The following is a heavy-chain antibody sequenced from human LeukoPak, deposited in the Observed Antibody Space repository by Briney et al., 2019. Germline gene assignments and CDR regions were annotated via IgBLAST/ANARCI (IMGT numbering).Heavy chain of an antibody. CDR2: INPSGGST. CDR3: AAADYYDSSGYYQGNWFDP. D-gene: IGHD3-22*01. J-gene: IGHJ5*02. Sequence: GASVKVSCKASGYTFTSYYMHWVRQAPGQGLEWMGIINPSGGSTSYAQKLQGRVTMTTDTSTSTAYMELRSLRSDDTAVYYCAAADYYDSSGYYQGNWFDPWGQGTLVTVSS. V-gene: IGHV1-46*01. CDR1: GYTFTSYY.